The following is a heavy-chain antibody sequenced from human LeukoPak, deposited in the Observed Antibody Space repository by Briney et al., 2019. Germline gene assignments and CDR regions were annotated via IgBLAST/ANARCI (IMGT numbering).Heavy chain of an antibody. CDR2: IIPIFGTA. D-gene: IGHD3-10*01. CDR1: GGTFSSYA. V-gene: IGHV1-69*06. CDR3: ARETYYYGSGSPSPFDY. J-gene: IGHJ4*02. Sequence: SVKVSCKASGGTFSSYAISWVRQAPGQGLEWMGGIIPIFGTANYAQKFQGRVTITADKSTSTAHMELSSLRSEDTAVYYCARETYYYGSGSPSPFDYWGQGTLVTVSS.